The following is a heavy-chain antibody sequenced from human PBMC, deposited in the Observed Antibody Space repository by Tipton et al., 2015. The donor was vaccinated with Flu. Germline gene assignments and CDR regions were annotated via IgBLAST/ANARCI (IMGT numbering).Heavy chain of an antibody. D-gene: IGHD3-22*01. V-gene: IGHV4-61*10. J-gene: IGHJ4*02. CDR3: ARVDSSGYYPGH. CDR1: GGSISSGSYY. CDR2: IYYSGST. Sequence: TLSLTCTVSGGSISSGSYYWSWIRQPAGKGLEWIGYIYYSGSTNYNPSLKSRVTISVDTSKNQFSLKLSSVTAADTAVYYCARVDSSGYYPGHWGQGTLVTVSS.